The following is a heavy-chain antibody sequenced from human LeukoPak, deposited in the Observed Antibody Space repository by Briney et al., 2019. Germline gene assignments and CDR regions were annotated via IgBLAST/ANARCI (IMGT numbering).Heavy chain of an antibody. J-gene: IGHJ4*02. Sequence: GGSLRLSCAASGFTVSSNYMSWVRQAPGKGLEWVSVIYSGGSTYCADSVKGRFTISRDNSKNTLCLQMNSLRAEDTAVYYCARMGGSGRFFDYWGQGTLVTVSS. CDR3: ARMGGSGRFFDY. CDR1: GFTVSSNY. D-gene: IGHD6-19*01. CDR2: IYSGGST. V-gene: IGHV3-53*01.